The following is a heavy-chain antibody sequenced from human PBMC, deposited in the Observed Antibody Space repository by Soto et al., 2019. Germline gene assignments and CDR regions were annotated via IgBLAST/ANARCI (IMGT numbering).Heavy chain of an antibody. Sequence: ASVKVSCKTSGGTFSSYAISWVRQAPGQGLEWMGGIIPVFGTPSYAQKFQGRVTITADESTSTAYMELSSLRSEDTAVYYCARDREPDYDFWTGYPLWGQGTLVTVSS. CDR3: ARDREPDYDFWTGYPL. V-gene: IGHV1-69*13. J-gene: IGHJ4*02. CDR1: GGTFSSYA. D-gene: IGHD3-3*01. CDR2: IIPVFGTP.